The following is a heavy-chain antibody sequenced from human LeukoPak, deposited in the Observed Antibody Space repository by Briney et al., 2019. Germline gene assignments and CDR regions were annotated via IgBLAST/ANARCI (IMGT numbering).Heavy chain of an antibody. CDR1: GYTFTSYG. V-gene: IGHV1-2*02. CDR2: INPNSGGT. J-gene: IGHJ3*02. D-gene: IGHD3-9*01. Sequence: ASVKVSCKASGYTFTSYGIIWVRQAPGQGLEWMGWINPNSGGTNYAQKFQGRVTMTRDTSISTAYMELSRLRSDDTAVYYCARATPDILTGYDAFDIWGQGTMVTVSS. CDR3: ARATPDILTGYDAFDI.